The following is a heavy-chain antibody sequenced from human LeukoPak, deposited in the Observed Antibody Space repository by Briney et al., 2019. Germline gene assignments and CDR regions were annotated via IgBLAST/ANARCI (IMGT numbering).Heavy chain of an antibody. J-gene: IGHJ5*02. CDR3: ARASYYYDSSP. Sequence: KSSETLSLTCTVSGGSISSGGYYWSWIRQPPGKGLEWIGYIYHSGSTYYNPSLKSRVTISVDRSKNQFSLKLSSVTAADTAVYYCARASYYYDSSPWGQGTLVTVSS. D-gene: IGHD3-22*01. V-gene: IGHV4-30-2*01. CDR1: GGSISSGGYY. CDR2: IYHSGST.